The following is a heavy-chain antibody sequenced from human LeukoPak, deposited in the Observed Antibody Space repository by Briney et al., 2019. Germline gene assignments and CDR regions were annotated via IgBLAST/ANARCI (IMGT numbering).Heavy chain of an antibody. CDR1: GYTFTSYA. D-gene: IGHD6-6*01. CDR2: INAGNGNT. V-gene: IGHV1-3*01. CDR3: ASGSSSSGEGWFDP. Sequence: GSSVKVSCKASGYTFTSYAMHWVRQAPGQRLEWMGWINAGNGNTKYSQKFQGRVTITRDTSASTAYMELSSLRSEDTAVYYCASGSSSSGEGWFDPWGQGTLVTVSS. J-gene: IGHJ5*02.